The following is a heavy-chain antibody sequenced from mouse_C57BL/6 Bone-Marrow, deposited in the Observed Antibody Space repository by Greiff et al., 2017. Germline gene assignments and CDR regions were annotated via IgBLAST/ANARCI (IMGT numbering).Heavy chain of an antibody. CDR1: GYTFTSYW. CDR3: ARLYEFAY. D-gene: IGHD2-3*01. V-gene: IGHV1-61*01. Sequence: VQLQQPGAELVRPGSSVKLSCKASGYTFTSYWMDWVKQRPGQGLEWIGNIYPSDSETHYNQKFKDKATLTVDKSSSTAYMQLSSLTSEDSAVYYCARLYEFAYWGQGTLVTVSA. CDR2: IYPSDSET. J-gene: IGHJ3*01.